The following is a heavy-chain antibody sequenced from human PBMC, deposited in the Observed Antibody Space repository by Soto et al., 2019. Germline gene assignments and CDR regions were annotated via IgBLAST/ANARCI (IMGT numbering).Heavy chain of an antibody. CDR2: INSDGSGT. CDR1: GFAFSDYW. Sequence: GGSLRLSCATSGFAFSDYWMHWSRQVPGKGLVWLSRINSDGSGTGYADSVRGRFTIFRDNAKRTVYLQMNSLTVEDTAVYYCVEEGGAGTGYSGKGTMVPVSS. CDR3: VEEGGAGTGY. D-gene: IGHD1-26*01. J-gene: IGHJ1*01. V-gene: IGHV3-74*01.